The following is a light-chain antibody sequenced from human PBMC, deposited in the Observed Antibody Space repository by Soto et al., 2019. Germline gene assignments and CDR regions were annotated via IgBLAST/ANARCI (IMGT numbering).Light chain of an antibody. V-gene: IGKV3-11*01. CDR2: DAS. CDR1: QSVSSY. J-gene: IGKJ1*01. Sequence: EIVLTQSPATLSLSPGERATLSCRASQSVSSYLAWYQQKPGQAPRLLIYDASNRATGIPARFSGSGSGTDFTLTISSLEPEDFAVYYCQQDYNLPRTFGQGTKVDIK. CDR3: QQDYNLPRT.